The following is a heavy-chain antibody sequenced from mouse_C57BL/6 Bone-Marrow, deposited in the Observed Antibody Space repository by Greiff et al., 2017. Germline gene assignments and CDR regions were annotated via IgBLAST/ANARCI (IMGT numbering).Heavy chain of an antibody. CDR1: GFTFTDYY. J-gene: IGHJ4*01. CDR2: IRNKANGYTT. Sequence: EVMLVESGGGLVQPGGSLSLSCAASGFTFTDYYMSWVRQPPGKALEWLGFIRNKANGYTTEYSVSVKGRFTISRDNSQSILYRQMNALRAEDSATYSCARSYAIDNWDQGTSVTVSA. CDR3: ARSYAIDN. V-gene: IGHV7-3*01.